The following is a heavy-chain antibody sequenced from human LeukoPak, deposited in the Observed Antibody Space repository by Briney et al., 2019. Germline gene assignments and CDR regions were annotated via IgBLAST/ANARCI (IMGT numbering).Heavy chain of an antibody. Sequence: GGSLRLSCAASGFTFSSYSMNWVRQAPGKGLEWVSSISSSSDYIYYADSVKGRFTISRDNSKNTLYLQMNSLRAEDTAVYYCATSGLSRFGFWGQGTLVTVSS. V-gene: IGHV3-21*04. D-gene: IGHD2/OR15-2a*01. CDR1: GFTFSSYS. CDR3: ATSGLSRFGF. J-gene: IGHJ4*02. CDR2: ISSSSDYI.